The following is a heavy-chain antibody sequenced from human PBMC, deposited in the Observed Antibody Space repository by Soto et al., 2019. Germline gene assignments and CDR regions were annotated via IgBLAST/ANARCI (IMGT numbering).Heavy chain of an antibody. Sequence: ASVKVSCKASGYTFTSYGISWVRQAPGQGLEWMGWISAYNGSTNYAQKLQGRVTMTTDTSTSTAYMELRSLRSDDTAVYYCARDFSGVGYYYYYGMDVWGQGTTVTVSS. V-gene: IGHV1-18*01. CDR1: GYTFTSYG. D-gene: IGHD7-27*01. CDR3: ARDFSGVGYYYYYGMDV. J-gene: IGHJ6*02. CDR2: ISAYNGST.